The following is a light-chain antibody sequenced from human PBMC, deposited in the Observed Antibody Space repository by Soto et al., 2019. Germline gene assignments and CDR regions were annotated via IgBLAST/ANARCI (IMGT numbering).Light chain of an antibody. Sequence: AIQMTQYPPSLSAPVGNRGIRTCRASQDIRNELGWYQQKPEKAPKLLIHATSNLKGRVPLRFSGSGSGTDLTLTISSQQPEDFATYYCIPEQSYPRTFGKATRGELK. J-gene: IGKJ1*01. V-gene: IGKV1-6*01. CDR2: ATS. CDR1: QDIRNE. CDR3: IPEQSYPRT.